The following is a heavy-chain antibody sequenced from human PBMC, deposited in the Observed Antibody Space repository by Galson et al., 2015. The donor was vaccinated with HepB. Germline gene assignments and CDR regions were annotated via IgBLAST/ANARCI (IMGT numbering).Heavy chain of an antibody. V-gene: IGHV4-39*02. CDR1: GGSISSRSYY. CDR3: ARDLIGYCSSTSCYDNHNWFNP. CDR2: IYYSGST. Sequence: LSLTCTVSGGSISSRSYYWGWIRQPPGKGLEWIGGIYYSGSTYYNPSLKSRVTISVDTSKNQFSLKLSSVTAADTAVYYCARDLIGYCSSTSCYDNHNWFNPWGQGTLVTVSS. J-gene: IGHJ5*02. D-gene: IGHD2-2*01.